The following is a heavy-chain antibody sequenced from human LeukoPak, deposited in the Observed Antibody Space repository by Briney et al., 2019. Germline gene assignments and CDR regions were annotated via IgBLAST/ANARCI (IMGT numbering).Heavy chain of an antibody. CDR2: IWSDGTNK. J-gene: IGHJ2*01. CDR3: ARGDSSSSLLWFFDL. Sequence: GGSLRLSCAASAFVFSSHGMHWVRQAPGKGLEWVAVIWSDGTNKNYADSVKGRFTISRDNSKNTVYLQMDSLSAEDTAVYYCARGDSSSSLLWFFDLWGRGTLVTVSS. V-gene: IGHV3-33*01. D-gene: IGHD6-13*01. CDR1: AFVFSSHG.